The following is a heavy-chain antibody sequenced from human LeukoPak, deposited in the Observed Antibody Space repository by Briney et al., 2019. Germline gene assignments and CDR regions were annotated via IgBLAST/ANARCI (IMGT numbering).Heavy chain of an antibody. CDR2: VYYSGDT. CDR3: AREGPYGGGSESYS. J-gene: IGHJ4*02. D-gene: IGHD4-23*01. Sequence: SETLSLTCTVSGGSISGPYWSWIRQPPGKGLEWIAYVYYSGDTNYNPSLKSRAAISLDTSKNQFSLTVTSVTAADTAIYYCAREGPYGGGSESYSWGQGTLLTVSS. V-gene: IGHV4-59*11. CDR1: GGSISGPY.